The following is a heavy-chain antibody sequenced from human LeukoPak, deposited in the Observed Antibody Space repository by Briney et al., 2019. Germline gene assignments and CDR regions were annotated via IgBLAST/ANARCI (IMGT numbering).Heavy chain of an antibody. Sequence: PGGSLRLSCAASEFTFSIYWMSWVRQAPGKGLEWVANIQENGNEKSYEDSVKGRFTISRDNAKNSLYLQMNSLRAEDTAVYYCARRGVDGALDYWGQGTLVTVSS. CDR3: ARRGVDGALDY. CDR1: EFTFSIYW. V-gene: IGHV3-7*01. D-gene: IGHD5-24*01. CDR2: IQENGNEK. J-gene: IGHJ4*02.